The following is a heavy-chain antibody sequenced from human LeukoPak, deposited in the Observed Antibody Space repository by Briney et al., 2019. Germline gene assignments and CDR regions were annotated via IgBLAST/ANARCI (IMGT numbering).Heavy chain of an antibody. V-gene: IGHV4-39*01. J-gene: IGHJ4*02. CDR2: IYYSGST. Sequence: ASETLSLTCTVSGGSISSSNYYWGWIRQPPGKGLEWIGNIYYSGSTYYKPSLKTRATISVDTSKNQFSLKLTSVTAADTAVYYCARHASVDGNWPRPLDYWGQGSLVTVSS. CDR1: GGSISSSNYY. CDR3: ARHASVDGNWPRPLDY. D-gene: IGHD6-19*01.